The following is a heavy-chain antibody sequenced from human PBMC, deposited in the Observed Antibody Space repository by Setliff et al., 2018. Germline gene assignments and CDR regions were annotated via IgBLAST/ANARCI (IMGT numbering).Heavy chain of an antibody. D-gene: IGHD1-1*01. V-gene: IGHV4-38-2*01. Sequence: SETLSLTCAVSGSAINSGHYWGWIRQPPGKGLEWIGRIYSGGTTYYNSSLKSRVTISVDTSKSQFSLRLNSVTAADTAVYYCARTGTYRYFDYWGRGTLVTVSS. CDR1: GSAINSGHY. CDR3: ARTGTYRYFDY. CDR2: IYSGGTT. J-gene: IGHJ4*02.